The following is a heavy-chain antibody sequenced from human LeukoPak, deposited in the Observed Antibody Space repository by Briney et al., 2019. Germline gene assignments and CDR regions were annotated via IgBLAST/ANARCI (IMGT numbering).Heavy chain of an antibody. CDR3: ARGVGWLQLDAFDI. CDR2: IYYSGST. V-gene: IGHV4-39*07. J-gene: IGHJ3*02. CDR1: GGSISSSSYY. D-gene: IGHD5-24*01. Sequence: PSETLSLTCTVSGGSISSSSYYWGWIRQPPGKGLEWIGSIYYSGSTYYNPSLKSRVTISVDTSKNQFSLKLSSVTAADTAVYYCARGVGWLQLDAFDIWGQGTMVTVSS.